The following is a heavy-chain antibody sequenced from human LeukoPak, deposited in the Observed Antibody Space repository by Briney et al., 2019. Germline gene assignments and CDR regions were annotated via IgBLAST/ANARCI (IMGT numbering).Heavy chain of an antibody. CDR3: ARARSGYYYYYYGMDV. V-gene: IGHV4-34*01. CDR2: INHSGST. J-gene: IGHJ6*04. Sequence: SETLSLTCAVYGGSFSGYYWSWIRQPPGKGLEWIGEINHSGSTNYNPSLKSRVTISVDTSKNQFSLKLSSVTAADTAVYYCARARSGYYYYYYGMDVWGKGTTVTVFS. D-gene: IGHD3-10*01. CDR1: GGSFSGYY.